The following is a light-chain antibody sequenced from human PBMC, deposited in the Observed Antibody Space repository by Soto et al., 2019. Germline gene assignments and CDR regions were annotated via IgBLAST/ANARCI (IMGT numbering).Light chain of an antibody. CDR1: SSDVGGYNY. Sequence: QSALTQPASVSGSPGQSITISCTGTSSDVGGYNYVSWYQQHPGKAPKLMIYDVSHRPSGVSNRFSGSKSGNTASLTISGLQAEDEADYYCISYTSSSTLYVFGTGTKLTVL. CDR3: ISYTSSSTLYV. V-gene: IGLV2-14*01. J-gene: IGLJ1*01. CDR2: DVS.